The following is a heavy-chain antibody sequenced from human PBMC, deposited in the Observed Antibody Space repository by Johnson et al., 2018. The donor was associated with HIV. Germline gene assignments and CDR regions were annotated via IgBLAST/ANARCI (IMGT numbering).Heavy chain of an antibody. D-gene: IGHD3-10*01. CDR3: GRGSMVRGAYDGFDI. J-gene: IGHJ3*02. V-gene: IGHV3-30*03. CDR2: ISYDGTNK. CDR1: GFTFSSYG. Sequence: QVQLVESGGGVVQPGRSLRLSCAASGFTFSSYGMNWVRQAPGKGLEWVAVISYDGTNKYYADPVKGRFTVSRDNSKNTLYLQMNSLRAEDTAVYYCGRGSMVRGAYDGFDIWGQGTLVTVSS.